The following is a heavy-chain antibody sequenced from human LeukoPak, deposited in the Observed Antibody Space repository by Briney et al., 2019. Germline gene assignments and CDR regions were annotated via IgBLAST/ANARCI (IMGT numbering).Heavy chain of an antibody. Sequence: GASVKVSCKASGGTFSSYAISWVRQAPGQGLEWMGIINPSGGSTTYAQKFQGRVTMTRDTSTSTVYMELSSLRSEDTAVYSCARSLTLIVMVTREFYGMDVWGQGTTVTVSS. V-gene: IGHV1-46*01. CDR3: ARSLTLIVMVTREFYGMDV. CDR2: INPSGGST. CDR1: GGTFSSYA. D-gene: IGHD3-22*01. J-gene: IGHJ6*02.